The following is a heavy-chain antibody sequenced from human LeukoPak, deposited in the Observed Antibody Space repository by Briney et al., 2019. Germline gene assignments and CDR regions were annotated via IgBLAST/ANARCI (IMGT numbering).Heavy chain of an antibody. D-gene: IGHD2-2*01. J-gene: IGHJ5*02. CDR3: AREVVVPAASYYCWFDP. CDR2: IYTSVST. CDR1: GGSISSGSYY. Sequence: SQTLSLTCTVSGGSISSGSYYWSWIRQPAGKGLEWIGRIYTSVSTNYNPSLKSRVTISVDTSKNQFSLKLSSVTAADTAVYYCAREVVVPAASYYCWFDPWGQGTLVTVSS. V-gene: IGHV4-61*02.